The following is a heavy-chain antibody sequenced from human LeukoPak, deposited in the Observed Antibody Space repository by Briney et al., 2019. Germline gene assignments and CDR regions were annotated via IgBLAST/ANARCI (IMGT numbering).Heavy chain of an antibody. Sequence: ASVNVSCTASGGTFNIYTISWVRQAPGQGLEWMGGIIPIFDTANYAQKFQGGVTITADESTSTAYMELSSLRSEDTAVYYCASRVGAAPTYYFDYWGQGTLVTVSS. CDR3: ASRVGAAPTYYFDY. J-gene: IGHJ4*02. V-gene: IGHV1-69*13. CDR1: GGTFNIYT. D-gene: IGHD1-26*01. CDR2: IIPIFDTA.